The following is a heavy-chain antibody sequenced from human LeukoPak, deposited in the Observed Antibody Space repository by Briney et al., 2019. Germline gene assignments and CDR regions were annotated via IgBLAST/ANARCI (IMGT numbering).Heavy chain of an antibody. D-gene: IGHD4-17*01. CDR2: ISDNGGSI. CDR3: ARHFNTVEIWSGITLGY. Sequence: GGSLRLSCVASGSTFNTHAMSWVRQAPGKGLEWVSSISDNGGSIYYADSLKGRFTISRDNARNSLYLQMNSLRTEDTATYYCARHFNTVEIWSGITLGYWGQGTLVSVSS. V-gene: IGHV3-21*01. CDR1: GSTFNTHA. J-gene: IGHJ4*02.